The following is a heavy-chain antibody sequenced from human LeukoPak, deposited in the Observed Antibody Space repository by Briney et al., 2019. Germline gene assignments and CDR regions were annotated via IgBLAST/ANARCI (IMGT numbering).Heavy chain of an antibody. CDR3: ASSARGDALDNWFDP. CDR1: GDRVSNNRAA. CDR2: TSYRSRWYN. J-gene: IGHJ5*02. D-gene: IGHD2-21*02. V-gene: IGHV6-1*01. Sequence: SPTLSLTCALAGDRVSNNRAAWNWIRQSPSRGLEWLGRTSYRSRWYNDYALSVKTRITINADTSKNRISLQLHSVTLEDTAVYYCASSARGDALDNWFDPWGQGTLVTVSS.